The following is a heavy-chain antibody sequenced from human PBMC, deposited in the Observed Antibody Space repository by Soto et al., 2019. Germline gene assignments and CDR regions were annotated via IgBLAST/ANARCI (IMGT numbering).Heavy chain of an antibody. J-gene: IGHJ2*01. CDR3: ARGNHRWLQLWYFDL. D-gene: IGHD5-12*01. CDR2: IIPIFGTA. Sequence: QVQLVQSGAEVKKPGSSVTVSCKASGGTFSSYTISWVRQAPGQGLEWMGGIIPIFGTANYAQKFQGRVTITADESTNTAYMELGRLRSEDTAVYYCARGNHRWLQLWYFDLWGRGTLVTVSS. CDR1: GGTFSSYT. V-gene: IGHV1-69*12.